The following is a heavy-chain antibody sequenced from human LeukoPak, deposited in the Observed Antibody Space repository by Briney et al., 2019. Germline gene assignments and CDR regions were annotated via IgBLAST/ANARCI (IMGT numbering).Heavy chain of an antibody. CDR2: ISHDGSNK. V-gene: IGHV3-30-3*01. CDR3: ASASSGYYIRPYYFDY. D-gene: IGHD3-22*01. CDR1: GFTFSSYA. J-gene: IGHJ4*02. Sequence: GRSLRLSCAASGFTFSSYAMHWVRQAPGKGLEWVAVISHDGSNKYYADSVKGRFTISRDTSKNTLYLQMNSLRAEDTAVYYCASASSGYYIRPYYFDYWGQGTLVTVSS.